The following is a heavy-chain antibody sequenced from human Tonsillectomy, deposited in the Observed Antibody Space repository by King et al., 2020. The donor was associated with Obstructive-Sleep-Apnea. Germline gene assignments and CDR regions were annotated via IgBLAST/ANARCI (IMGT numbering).Heavy chain of an antibody. J-gene: IGHJ6*02. CDR1: GYIFTSYG. Sequence: QLVQSGAEVKKPGASVKVSCKASGYIFTSYGISWVRQAPGQGLEWMEWISPYNDNTNYAQKAQGRVTVTTDTSTSTAYMELRNLRSDDTAVYYCARDRVCSSTSCYGVDDYYGMDVWGQGTTVTVSS. D-gene: IGHD2-2*01. V-gene: IGHV1-18*04. CDR3: ARDRVCSSTSCYGVDDYYGMDV. CDR2: ISPYNDNT.